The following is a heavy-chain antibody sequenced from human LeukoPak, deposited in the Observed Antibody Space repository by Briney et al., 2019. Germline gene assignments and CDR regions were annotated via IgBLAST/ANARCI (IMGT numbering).Heavy chain of an antibody. Sequence: PGGSLRLSCAASGFTFSSYSMNWVRQAPGKGLEWVSYISSSSSTIYYADSVKGRFTISRDNAKNSLYLQMNSLRAEDTAVYYSARPRFTIFGVVSPFDYWGQGTLVTVSS. D-gene: IGHD3-3*01. CDR3: ARPRFTIFGVVSPFDY. CDR2: ISSSSSTI. CDR1: GFTFSSYS. V-gene: IGHV3-48*01. J-gene: IGHJ4*02.